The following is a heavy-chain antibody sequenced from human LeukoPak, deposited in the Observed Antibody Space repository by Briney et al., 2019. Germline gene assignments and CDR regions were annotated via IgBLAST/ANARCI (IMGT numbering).Heavy chain of an antibody. CDR2: IYYSGST. CDR3: ARLSSMVRGVIINLNYYMDV. D-gene: IGHD3-10*01. Sequence: PSETLSLTCTVSGGSISSYYWSWIRQPPGKGLEWIGYIYYSGSTNYNPSLKSRVTISVDTSKNQFSLKLSSVTAADTAVYYCARLSSMVRGVIINLNYYMDVWGKGTTVTVSS. CDR1: GGSISSYY. J-gene: IGHJ6*03. V-gene: IGHV4-59*01.